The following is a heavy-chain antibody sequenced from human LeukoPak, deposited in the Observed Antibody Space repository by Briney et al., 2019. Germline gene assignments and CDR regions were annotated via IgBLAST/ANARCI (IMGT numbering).Heavy chain of an antibody. CDR3: ARAGDSSGYYGDKPLADY. CDR2: ISAYNGST. V-gene: IGHV1-18*01. J-gene: IGHJ4*02. D-gene: IGHD3-22*01. Sequence: ASVKVSCKASRYTFISYGISWVRQAPGQGLEWMGWISAYNGSTNYAQKLQGRVTMTTDTSTSTAYMELRSLRSEDTAVYYCARAGDSSGYYGDKPLADYWGQGTLVTVSS. CDR1: RYTFISYG.